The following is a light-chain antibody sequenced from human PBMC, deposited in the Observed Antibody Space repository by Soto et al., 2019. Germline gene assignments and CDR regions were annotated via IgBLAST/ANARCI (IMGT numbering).Light chain of an antibody. CDR1: HCLTNY. CDR3: QQVDTYPIT. Sequence: IQFTHSPSSLSASVVYGFTITWLSSHCLTNYLALYQQRPGKAPNLLIYAASTLQSGVPSRFSGSGSGTDFTLTISSLQPEDFATYFCQQVDTYPITFGQGTRLEIK. J-gene: IGKJ5*01. CDR2: AAS. V-gene: IGKV1-9*01.